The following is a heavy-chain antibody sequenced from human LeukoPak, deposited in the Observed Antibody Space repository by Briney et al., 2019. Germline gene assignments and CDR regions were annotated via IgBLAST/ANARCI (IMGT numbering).Heavy chain of an antibody. V-gene: IGHV3-66*01. D-gene: IGHD3-22*01. Sequence: SGGSLRLSCAASGFTVSSNYMSWVRQAPGKGLEWVSVIYSGGSTYYADSVKGRFTISRDNSKNTLYFQMNSLRAEDTAVYYCYSMIVVTIRVINDYWGQGTLVTVSS. CDR2: IYSGGST. J-gene: IGHJ4*02. CDR1: GFTVSSNY. CDR3: YSMIVVTIRVINDY.